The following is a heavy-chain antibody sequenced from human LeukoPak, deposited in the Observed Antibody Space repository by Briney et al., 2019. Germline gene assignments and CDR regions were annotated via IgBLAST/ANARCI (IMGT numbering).Heavy chain of an antibody. V-gene: IGHV3-66*01. Sequence: PGGSLRLSCVASGFNVRSNYMSWVRQAPGKGLEWVSVIYSGGSTYYADSVKGRFTISRDNSKNTLYLQMNSLRAEDTAVYYCARDRGYYDSSDYYYYGMDVWGQGTTVTVSS. CDR1: GFNVRSNY. J-gene: IGHJ6*02. CDR3: ARDRGYYDSSDYYYYGMDV. D-gene: IGHD3-22*01. CDR2: IYSGGST.